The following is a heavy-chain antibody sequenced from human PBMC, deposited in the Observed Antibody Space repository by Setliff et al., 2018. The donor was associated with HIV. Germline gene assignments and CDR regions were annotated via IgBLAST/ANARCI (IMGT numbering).Heavy chain of an antibody. J-gene: IGHJ5*02. CDR2: IKRRKDGGTT. CDR1: GFTFTDAW. CDR3: TKDWGGGGGAPLDP. Sequence: PGGSLRLSCTASGFTFTDAWLTWVRQAPGKGLEWVGRIKRRKDGGTTDYAAPVKGRFTISRDDSKDTLYLQMNNLKTEDTAMYYCTKDWGGGGGAPLDPWGQGTLVTVSS. D-gene: IGHD2-21*01. V-gene: IGHV3-15*01.